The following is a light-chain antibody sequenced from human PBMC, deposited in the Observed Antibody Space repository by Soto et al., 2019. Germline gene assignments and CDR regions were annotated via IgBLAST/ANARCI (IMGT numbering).Light chain of an antibody. Sequence: DIQMTQSPSSLSASVGDRVTITCRASQDIRSDLGWYQQKPGKAPKRLIYAASSFQSGVPSRFSGSGSGTEFTLTISSLQPEDFATYYCRQHHNFRTFGQGTKVEIK. CDR2: AAS. CDR1: QDIRSD. J-gene: IGKJ1*01. CDR3: RQHHNFRT. V-gene: IGKV1-17*01.